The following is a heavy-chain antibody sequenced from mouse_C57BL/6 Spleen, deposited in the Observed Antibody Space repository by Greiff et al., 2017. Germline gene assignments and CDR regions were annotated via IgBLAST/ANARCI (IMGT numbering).Heavy chain of an antibody. V-gene: IGHV5-6*01. J-gene: IGHJ4*01. CDR2: ISSGGSYT. CDR1: GFTFSSYG. D-gene: IGHD1-1*01. Sequence: EVKLVESGGDLVKPGGSLKLSCAASGFTFSSYGMSWVRQTPDKRLEWVATISSGGSYTYYPDSVKGRFTISRDNAKNTLYLQMSSLKSEDTAMYYCARYYGVSYAMDDWGQGTSVTVSS. CDR3: ARYYGVSYAMDD.